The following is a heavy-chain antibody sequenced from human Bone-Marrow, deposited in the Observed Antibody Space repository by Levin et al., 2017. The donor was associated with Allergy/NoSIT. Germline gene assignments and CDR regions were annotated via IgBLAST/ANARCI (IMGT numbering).Heavy chain of an antibody. CDR3: ARLGIAVTPYYFDY. V-gene: IGHV3-53*01. CDR2: IYSGGST. Sequence: GESLKISCAASGFTVSSHYMSWVRQAPGKGLEWVSVIYSGGSTYYADSVKGRFTISRDNSKNTLYLQMNSLRAEDTAVYYCARLGIAVTPYYFDYWGQGTLVTVSS. CDR1: GFTVSSHY. D-gene: IGHD6-19*01. J-gene: IGHJ4*02.